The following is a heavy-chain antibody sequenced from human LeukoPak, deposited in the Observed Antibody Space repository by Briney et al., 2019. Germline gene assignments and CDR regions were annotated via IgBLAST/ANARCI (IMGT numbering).Heavy chain of an antibody. D-gene: IGHD5-12*01. CDR3: ARGSGGYDRGALDY. CDR2: MNPNSGNT. CDR1: GYTFTSYY. V-gene: IGHV1-8*03. Sequence: ASVKVSCRASGYTFTSYYMHWVRQAPGQGLEWMGWMNPNSGNTGYAQKFQGRVTITRNTSISTAYMELSSLRSEDTAVYYCARGSGGYDRGALDYWGQGTLVTVSS. J-gene: IGHJ4*02.